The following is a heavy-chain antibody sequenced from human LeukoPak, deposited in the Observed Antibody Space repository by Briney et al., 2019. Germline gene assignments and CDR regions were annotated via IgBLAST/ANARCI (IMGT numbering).Heavy chain of an antibody. D-gene: IGHD4-17*01. CDR2: IYYNGSP. CDR1: GGSISSSSYY. CDR3: ASFGTTVITFDAFDI. Sequence: SETLSLTCTVSGGSISSSSYYWGWIRQPPGEGLQWLGSIYYNGSPYDNPSLKSRVTISVDKSKNQFSLKLSSVTAADTAVYYCASFGTTVITFDAFDIWGQGTMVTVSS. V-gene: IGHV4-39*07. J-gene: IGHJ3*02.